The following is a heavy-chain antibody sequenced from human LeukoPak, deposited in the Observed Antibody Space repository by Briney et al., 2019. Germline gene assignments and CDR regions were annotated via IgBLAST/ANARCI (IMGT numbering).Heavy chain of an antibody. J-gene: IGHJ6*02. Sequence: PSETLSLTCAVYGGSFSGYYWSWIRQPPGKGLEWIREINHSGSTNYNPSLKSRVTISVDTSKNQFSLKLSSVTAADTAVYYCARREYDFWSGYYYYYYGMDVWGQGTTVTVSS. CDR2: INHSGST. CDR3: ARREYDFWSGYYYYYYGMDV. D-gene: IGHD3-3*01. CDR1: GGSFSGYY. V-gene: IGHV4-34*01.